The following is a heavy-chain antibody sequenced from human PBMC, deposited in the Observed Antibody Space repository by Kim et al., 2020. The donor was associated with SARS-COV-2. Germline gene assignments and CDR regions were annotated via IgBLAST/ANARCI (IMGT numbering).Heavy chain of an antibody. CDR2: ISWDGGST. J-gene: IGHJ6*01. V-gene: IGHV3-43*01. D-gene: IGHD6-6*01. CDR1: GFTFDDYT. CDR3: AKGEGIAAHPLLFYYG. Sequence: GGSLRLSCAASGFTFDDYTMHWVRQAPGKGLEWVSLISWDGGSTYYADSVKGRFTISRDNSKNSLYLQMNSLRTEDTVLYYCAKGEGIAAHPLLFYYG.